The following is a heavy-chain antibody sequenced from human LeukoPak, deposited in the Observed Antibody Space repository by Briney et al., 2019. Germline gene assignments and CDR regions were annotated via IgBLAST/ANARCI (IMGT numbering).Heavy chain of an antibody. CDR2: IKQDGSEK. Sequence: GGSLRLSCAASGFTFSSYGMHWVRQAPGKGLEWVANIKQDGSEKYYVDSVKGRFTISRDNAKNSLYLQMNSLRAEDTAVYYCARDATGDGRYYFDYWGQGTLVTVSS. D-gene: IGHD7-27*01. J-gene: IGHJ4*02. V-gene: IGHV3-7*01. CDR3: ARDATGDGRYYFDY. CDR1: GFTFSSYG.